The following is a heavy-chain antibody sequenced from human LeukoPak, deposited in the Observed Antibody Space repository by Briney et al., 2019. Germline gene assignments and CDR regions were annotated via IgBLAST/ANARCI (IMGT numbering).Heavy chain of an antibody. CDR3: ARVGEPYYYDSSGYYY. CDR2: ISSNGGST. V-gene: IGHV3-64*01. Sequence: GGSLRLSCAASGFTFSSYAMHWVRQAPGKGLEHVSAISSNGGSTYYANSVKGRFTISRDNSKNTLYLQMGSLRAEDMAVYYCARVGEPYYYDSSGYYYWGQGTLVTVSS. D-gene: IGHD3-22*01. J-gene: IGHJ4*02. CDR1: GFTFSSYA.